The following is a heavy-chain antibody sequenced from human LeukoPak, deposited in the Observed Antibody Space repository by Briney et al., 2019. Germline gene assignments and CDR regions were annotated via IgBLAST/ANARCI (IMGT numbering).Heavy chain of an antibody. CDR2: IHYSGST. D-gene: IGHD6-19*01. J-gene: IGHJ4*02. CDR1: GVSISSSSYH. V-gene: IGHV4-39*01. Sequence: PSETLSLTCTVSGVSISSSSYHWGWIRQPPGKGLEWIGSIHYSGSTYYNPSLKSRVTISVNTSKNQFSLKLSSVTAADTALYYCARRDGASSGWPFDSWGQGTLVTVSS. CDR3: ARRDGASSGWPFDS.